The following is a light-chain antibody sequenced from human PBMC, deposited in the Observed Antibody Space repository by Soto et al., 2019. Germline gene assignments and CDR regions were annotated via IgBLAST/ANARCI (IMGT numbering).Light chain of an antibody. J-gene: IGKJ4*01. CDR1: QSVTSSY. Sequence: EIVLTQSPGTLSLSPGERATLSCRACQSVTSSYLAWYQQKPGQAPRLLIYGASSRATGIADRFSGSGSGTDFTLIINRLEPEDFAVYYCQQYGSSPLTFGGGTKVEIK. CDR3: QQYGSSPLT. V-gene: IGKV3-20*01. CDR2: GAS.